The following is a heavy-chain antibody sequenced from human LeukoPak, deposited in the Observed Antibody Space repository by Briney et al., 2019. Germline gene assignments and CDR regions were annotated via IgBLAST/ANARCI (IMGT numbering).Heavy chain of an antibody. CDR3: ARDSDPMNYDFWSGYYSPVNWFDP. J-gene: IGHJ5*02. D-gene: IGHD3-3*01. Sequence: ASVKVSYKASGYTFTGYYMHWVRQAPGQGLEWMGWINPNSGGTNYAQKFQGRVTMTRDTSISTAYMELSRLRSDDTAVYYCARDSDPMNYDFWSGYYSPVNWFDPWGQGTLVTVSS. CDR2: INPNSGGT. CDR1: GYTFTGYY. V-gene: IGHV1-2*02.